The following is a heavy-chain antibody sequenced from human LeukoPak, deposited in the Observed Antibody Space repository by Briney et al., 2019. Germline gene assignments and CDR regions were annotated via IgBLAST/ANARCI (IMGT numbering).Heavy chain of an antibody. V-gene: IGHV1-46*01. D-gene: IGHD6-13*01. CDR3: AKDSRAHSSWYALDI. CDR2: INPSGGST. Sequence: ASVKVSCKASGYTFTSYYMHWVRQAPGQGLEWMGIINPSGGSTSYAQKFQGRVTMTRDTSASTVYMELSSLRSEDTAVYYCAKDSRAHSSWYALDIWGQGTMVTVSS. CDR1: GYTFTSYY. J-gene: IGHJ3*02.